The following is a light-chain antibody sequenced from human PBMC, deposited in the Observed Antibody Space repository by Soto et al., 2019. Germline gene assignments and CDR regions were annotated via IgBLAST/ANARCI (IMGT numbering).Light chain of an antibody. CDR3: QQYGSSPPIP. Sequence: EVGLSLSPGTLSLTTGERATLSCRASQSVSSSYLAWYQQKPGQAPRLLIYDASSRATGIPDRFSGSGSGTDFTLTISRLEPEDFAVYYCQQYGSSPPIPFGQGARLAIK. V-gene: IGKV3-20*01. CDR1: QSVSSSY. CDR2: DAS. J-gene: IGKJ5*01.